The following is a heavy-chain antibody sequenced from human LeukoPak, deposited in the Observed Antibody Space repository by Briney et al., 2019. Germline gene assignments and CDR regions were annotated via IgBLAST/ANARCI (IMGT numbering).Heavy chain of an antibody. CDR1: GFTFSIYA. Sequence: GGSLRLSCTASGFTFSIYAMTWVGQTPGKGLEWVSGISGSSGSTFYADFVEGRFTISRDNSYNTLYLQMNGLRAEDTAVYYCAKDGRVARETELNYFDYWGQGTLVTVSS. CDR3: AKDGRVARETELNYFDY. D-gene: IGHD1-26*01. J-gene: IGHJ4*02. CDR2: ISGSSGST. V-gene: IGHV3-23*01.